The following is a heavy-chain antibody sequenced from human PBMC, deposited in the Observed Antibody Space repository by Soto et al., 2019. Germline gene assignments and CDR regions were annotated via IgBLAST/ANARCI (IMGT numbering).Heavy chain of an antibody. CDR3: ARGLSLLSRDGDGMFDY. CDR1: GFTFSSYW. CDR2: INSDGSST. J-gene: IGHJ4*02. D-gene: IGHD1-26*01. Sequence: EVQLVESGGGLVQPGGSLRLSCAASGFTFSSYWMHWVRQAPGKGLVWVSRINSDGSSTSYADSVKGRFTISRDNAKNTLYLQMNSLRAEDTAVYYCARGLSLLSRDGDGMFDYLGQGTLVTVSS. V-gene: IGHV3-74*01.